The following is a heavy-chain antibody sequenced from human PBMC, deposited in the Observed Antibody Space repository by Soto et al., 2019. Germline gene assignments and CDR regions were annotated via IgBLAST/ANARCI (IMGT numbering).Heavy chain of an antibody. CDR2: IYYSGNT. CDR3: AREGGESSDGLYFFAS. V-gene: IGHV4-30-4*01. J-gene: IGHJ4*02. CDR1: GGSTSSDNY. Sequence: PAEPLCLTCTVSGGSTSSDNYWSWIRQPPGKGLEWIGHIYYSGNTDYNPSLKSRLAISIDTSKNQFSLKLSSVTAADTAVYFCAREGGESSDGLYFFASWGKRSLVTGS. D-gene: IGHD3-16*01.